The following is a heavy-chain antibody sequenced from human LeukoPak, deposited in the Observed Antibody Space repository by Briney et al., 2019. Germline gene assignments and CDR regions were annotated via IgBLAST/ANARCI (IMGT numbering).Heavy chain of an antibody. CDR1: GYTFTSYG. CDR2: ISAYNGNT. J-gene: IGHJ3*02. D-gene: IGHD3-3*01. V-gene: IGHV1-18*01. CDR3: ARDFKLRDFWSGYYRGNAFDI. Sequence: GASVKVSCKASGYTFTSYGISWVRQAPGQGLEWMGWISAYNGNTNYAQKLQGRVTMTTDTSTSTAYMELRSLRSDDTAVYYCARDFKLRDFWSGYYRGNAFDIWGQGTMVTVSS.